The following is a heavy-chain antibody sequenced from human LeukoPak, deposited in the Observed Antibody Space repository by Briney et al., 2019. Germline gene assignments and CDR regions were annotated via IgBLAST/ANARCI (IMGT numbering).Heavy chain of an antibody. D-gene: IGHD3-22*01. CDR3: ARGGYYDSSGYYYYFDY. CDR1: GGSFSGYY. J-gene: IGHJ4*02. V-gene: IGHV4-34*01. CDR2: INHSGST. Sequence: SETLSLTCAVYGGSFSGYYWSWIRQPPGKGLEWIGEINHSGSTNYNPSLKSRVTISVDTSKNQFSLKLSSVTAADTAVYYCARGGYYDSSGYYYYFDYWGQGTLVTVSS.